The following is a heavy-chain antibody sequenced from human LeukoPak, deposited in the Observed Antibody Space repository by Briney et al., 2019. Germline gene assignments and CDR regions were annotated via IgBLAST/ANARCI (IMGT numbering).Heavy chain of an antibody. Sequence: PGGSLRLSCTASGFLSNIQAMSWVRQAPGKRLEWVSHISGDGGNTYYADSLKGRFIVSRDNAKNTLFLQMNSLRVEDTAVYYCAKDHYYDRSGFLANWGQATLVIVSS. J-gene: IGHJ1*01. V-gene: IGHV3-23*01. CDR1: GFLSNIQA. D-gene: IGHD3-22*01. CDR3: AKDHYYDRSGFLAN. CDR2: ISGDGGNT.